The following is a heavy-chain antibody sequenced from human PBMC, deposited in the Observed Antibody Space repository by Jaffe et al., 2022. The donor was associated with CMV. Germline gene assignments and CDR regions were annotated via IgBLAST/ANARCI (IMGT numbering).Heavy chain of an antibody. J-gene: IGHJ5*02. D-gene: IGHD2-2*01. V-gene: IGHV1-3*04. CDR2: INTDNGNT. CDR3: ARDPGVVVPAAPDS. Sequence: QIQLVQSGAEVKKPGASVKVSCKASGYIFTTSAIHWVRQAPGQRLEWMGWINTDNGNTKYSQKFQGRVTIASDTFASTVYMELSSLRSEDTAMYYCARDPGVVVPAAPDSWGQGTLVTVSS. CDR1: GYIFTTSA.